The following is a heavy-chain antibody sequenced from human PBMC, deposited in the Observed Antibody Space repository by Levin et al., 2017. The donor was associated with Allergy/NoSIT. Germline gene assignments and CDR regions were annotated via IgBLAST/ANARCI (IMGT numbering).Heavy chain of an antibody. D-gene: IGHD5-18*01. CDR2: IYYSGST. CDR3: ARESAYNYGHNY. J-gene: IGHJ4*02. Sequence: SETLSLTCTVSGGSISSGDYYWSWIRQPPGKGLEWIGHIYYSGSTYYNPSLKSRVTISVDTSKNQFSLKLYSVTAADTAVYYCARESAYNYGHNYWGQGTLVTVSS. CDR1: GGSISSGDYY. V-gene: IGHV4-30-4*01.